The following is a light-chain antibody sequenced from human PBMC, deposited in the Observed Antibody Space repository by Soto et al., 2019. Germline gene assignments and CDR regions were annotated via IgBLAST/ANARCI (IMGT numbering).Light chain of an antibody. CDR1: RNISNS. V-gene: IGKV1-39*01. CDR3: QQTFRVPLT. Sequence: DLPMTQSPSSLSASVGDTVTVTCRASRNISNSLNWYQQKPGEAPKLLMYAASSLQSGVPSRFSGSGSGTDFTLTISSLQPEDFATYYCQQTFRVPLTFGGGSKLEV. CDR2: AAS. J-gene: IGKJ4*01.